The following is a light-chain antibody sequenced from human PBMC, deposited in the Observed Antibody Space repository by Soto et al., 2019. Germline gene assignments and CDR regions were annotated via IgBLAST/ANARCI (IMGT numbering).Light chain of an antibody. V-gene: IGKV1-5*01. CDR3: QQYSSSSPNT. CDR2: DVS. Sequence: DIQMTQSPSTLSASVGARVTITCRASQSVNTWLAWYQQKPGQAPKLLIYDVSTLETGVPSRFSGSGSGTEFTITISSLQPEDFSTYYCQQYSSSSPNTFGGGTKIEIK. J-gene: IGKJ4*01. CDR1: QSVNTW.